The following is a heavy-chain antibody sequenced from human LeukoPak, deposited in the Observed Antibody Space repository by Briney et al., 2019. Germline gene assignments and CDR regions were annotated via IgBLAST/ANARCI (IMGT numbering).Heavy chain of an antibody. D-gene: IGHD3-10*01. CDR2: IYHIGST. V-gene: IGHV4-38-2*02. CDR1: GGSISNKY. J-gene: IGHJ6*03. Sequence: NPSETLSLTCTVSGGSISNKYWSWIRQPPGKGLEWIGSIYHIGSTYDSPSLKSRLTISVDTSKNQFSLKLSSVTAADTAVYYCARGKPSYGSGTYYRPLEPNYMDVWGKGTTVTVSS. CDR3: ARGKPSYGSGTYYRPLEPNYMDV.